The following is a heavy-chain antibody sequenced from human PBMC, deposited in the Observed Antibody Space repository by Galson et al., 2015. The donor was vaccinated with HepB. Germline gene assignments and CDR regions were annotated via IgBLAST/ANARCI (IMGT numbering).Heavy chain of an antibody. CDR3: ARVWGLRRGEIDY. J-gene: IGHJ4*02. D-gene: IGHD3-10*01. V-gene: IGHV1-8*01. Sequence: SVKVSCKASGSTFTSYAINWVRQATGQGLEWMGWMNPNSGNTGSAQKFQGRITMTRNTSISTAYMELSSLRSEDTAVYYCARVWGLRRGEIDYWGRGTLVTVAS. CDR2: MNPNSGNT. CDR1: GSTFTSYA.